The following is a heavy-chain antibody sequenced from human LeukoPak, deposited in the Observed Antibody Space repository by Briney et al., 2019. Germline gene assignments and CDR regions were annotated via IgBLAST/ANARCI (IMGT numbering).Heavy chain of an antibody. D-gene: IGHD3-16*02. CDR2: ISSSSSYI. J-gene: IGHJ5*02. CDR3: ARDPVNGRRLRLGELSS. V-gene: IGHV3-21*01. CDR1: GFTFTSYA. Sequence: PGGSLRLSCAASGFTFTSYAMNWVRQAPGKGLEWVSSISSSSSYIYYADSVKGRFTISRDNAKNSLYLQMNSLRAEDTAVYYCARDPVNGRRLRLGELSSWGQGTLVTVSS.